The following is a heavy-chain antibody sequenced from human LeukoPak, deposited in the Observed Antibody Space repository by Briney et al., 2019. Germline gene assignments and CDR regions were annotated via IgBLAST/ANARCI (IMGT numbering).Heavy chain of an antibody. CDR1: GGSISSGDYY. CDR3: ARDFRVNYYDSSGYYNYYYGMDV. D-gene: IGHD3-22*01. CDR2: IYYRGST. Sequence: SETLSLTCTVSGGSISSGDYYWSWIRHPPGKGLNGMGYIYYRGSTYYNPSLKSRVTISVDTSKNQFSLKLSSVTAADTAVYYCARDFRVNYYDSSGYYNYYYGMDVWGQGTTVTVSS. J-gene: IGHJ6*02. V-gene: IGHV4-30-4*01.